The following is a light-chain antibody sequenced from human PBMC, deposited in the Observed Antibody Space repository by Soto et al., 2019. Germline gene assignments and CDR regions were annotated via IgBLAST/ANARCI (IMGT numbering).Light chain of an antibody. CDR1: SSNIGSNY. J-gene: IGLJ1*01. CDR3: TSFAPGRIYV. V-gene: IGLV1-47*02. CDR2: NNN. Sequence: QSVLTQPPSASGTPGQGVTISCSGSSSNIGSNYVYWYQQLPGTAPKLLIYNNNQRPSGVPDRFSASKSGTSASLAIRGLRSDDEADYYCTSFAPGRIYVFGSGTKVTVL.